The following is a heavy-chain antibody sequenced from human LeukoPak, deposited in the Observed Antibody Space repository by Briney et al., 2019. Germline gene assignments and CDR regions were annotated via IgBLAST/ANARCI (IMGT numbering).Heavy chain of an antibody. CDR3: ARGYPSHYYYYMDV. CDR2: IYYGGST. CDR1: GGSISSYY. J-gene: IGHJ6*03. D-gene: IGHD1-1*01. Sequence: PSETLSLTCTVSGGSISSYYWSWIRQPPGKGLEWIAYIYYGGSTNYNPSLKSRVTISVDTSKNQFSLKLSSVTAADMAVYYCARGYPSHYYYYMDVWDKGTTVTVSS. V-gene: IGHV4-59*01.